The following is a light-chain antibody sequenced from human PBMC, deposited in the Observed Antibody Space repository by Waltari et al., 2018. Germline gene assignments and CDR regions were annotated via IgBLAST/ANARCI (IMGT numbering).Light chain of an antibody. CDR2: LGS. CDR3: MQGTHWPYT. CDR1: QSLLHSNGYNY. Sequence: DIVMTQSPLSLPVTPGEPASISCRSSQSLLHSNGYNYLDWYLQKPGQSPQPLIYLGSNRASGVPDRFSGSGSGTDFTLKISRVEAEDVGVYYCMQGTHWPYTFGQGTKVEI. V-gene: IGKV2-28*01. J-gene: IGKJ2*01.